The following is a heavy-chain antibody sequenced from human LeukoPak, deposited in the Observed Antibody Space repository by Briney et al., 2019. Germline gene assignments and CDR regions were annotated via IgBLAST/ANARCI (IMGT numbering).Heavy chain of an antibody. V-gene: IGHV3-11*01. D-gene: IGHD3-3*01. J-gene: IGHJ6*02. CDR2: ISSSGXTI. Sequence: GXGREGGAXISSSGXTIYYADSVKGGFTSSRDNAKNSLYLQMNSQRGEDTAVYYCAREASYYDFWSGYIETRTNGMDVWGQGTTVTVSS. CDR3: AREASYYDFWSGYIETRTNGMDV.